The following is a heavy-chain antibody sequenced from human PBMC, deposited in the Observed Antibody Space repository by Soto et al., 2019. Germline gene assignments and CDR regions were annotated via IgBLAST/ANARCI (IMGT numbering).Heavy chain of an antibody. J-gene: IGHJ6*02. CDR1: GFTFSSYA. Sequence: GGSLRLSCAASGFTFSSYAMSWVRQAPGKGLEWVSAISGSGGSTYYADSVKGRFTISRDNSKNTLYLQMNSLRAEDTAVYYCAKVEAATLFFAYGYYYGMDVWGQGTTVTVSS. V-gene: IGHV3-23*01. CDR3: AKVEAATLFFAYGYYYGMDV. CDR2: ISGSGGST. D-gene: IGHD2-15*01.